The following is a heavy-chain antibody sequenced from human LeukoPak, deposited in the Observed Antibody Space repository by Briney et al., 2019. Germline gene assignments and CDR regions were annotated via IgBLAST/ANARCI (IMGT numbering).Heavy chain of an antibody. CDR2: IYYSGST. V-gene: IGHV4-39*01. J-gene: IGHJ6*02. CDR1: GGSISSSYYY. Sequence: SETLSLTCTVSGGSISSSYYYWGWIRQPPGKGLEWIGSIYYSGSTYYNPSLKSRVTISVDTSKNQLSLKLRSVTAADTAVYYCAGADYDFWSGYYTDYYYGMDVWGQGTTVTVSS. D-gene: IGHD3-3*01. CDR3: AGADYDFWSGYYTDYYYGMDV.